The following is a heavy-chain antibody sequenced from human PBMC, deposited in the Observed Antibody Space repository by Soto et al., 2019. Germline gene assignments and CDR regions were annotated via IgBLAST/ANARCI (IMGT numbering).Heavy chain of an antibody. CDR3: GKASSSNSWSPIDY. J-gene: IGHJ4*02. V-gene: IGHV3-9*01. CDR2: ISWSTSSI. D-gene: IGHD3-3*01. Sequence: GGSLRLSCAASGFTFDDYAMHWVRQIPGKGLQWVSGISWSTSSIGYGASLRGRFLISRDNANNSLYLQMNDLRPEDTALYYCGKASSSNSWSPIDYWGQGTMVPVSS. CDR1: GFTFDDYA.